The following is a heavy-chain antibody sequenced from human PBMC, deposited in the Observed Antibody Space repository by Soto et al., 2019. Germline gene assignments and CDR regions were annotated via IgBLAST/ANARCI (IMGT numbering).Heavy chain of an antibody. V-gene: IGHV1-69*13. D-gene: IGHD2-2*01. J-gene: IGHJ6*02. CDR2: IIPIFGTA. CDR1: GGTFSSYA. CDR3: ARDCDQIVVPAPSPPYGMDV. Sequence: ASVKVSCKASGGTFSSYAISWVRQAPGQGLEWMGGIIPIFGTANYAQKFQGRVTITADESTSTAYMELSSLRSEDTAVYYCARDCDQIVVPAPSPPYGMDVWGQGTTVTVSS.